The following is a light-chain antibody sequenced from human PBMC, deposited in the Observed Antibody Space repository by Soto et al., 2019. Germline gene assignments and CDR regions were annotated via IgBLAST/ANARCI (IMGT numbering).Light chain of an antibody. V-gene: IGKV3-11*01. CDR2: DTS. CDR3: QQRSKWPIT. J-gene: IGKJ5*01. CDR1: QSVSSY. Sequence: ESGLPQSPANLSLSPGEIATLSCRASQSVSSYLAWYQQKPGQAPRLLIYDTSNRATGIPSRFSGSASGTDFTLTISSLEPEDFAVYYCQQRSKWPITFGQGTRLEIK.